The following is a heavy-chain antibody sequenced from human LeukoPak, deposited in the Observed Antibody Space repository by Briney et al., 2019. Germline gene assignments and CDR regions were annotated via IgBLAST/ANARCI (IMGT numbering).Heavy chain of an antibody. Sequence: GGSLRLSCAASGFTFDDYVMSWVRPAPGKGLAWVSGINWNGGSIGYADSVKGRFTISRDNAKNSLYLQMNSLRAEDTALYHCARGEDSSGYYYNGAFDIWGQGTMVTVSS. CDR2: INWNGGSI. J-gene: IGHJ3*02. D-gene: IGHD3-22*01. CDR1: GFTFDDYV. V-gene: IGHV3-20*01. CDR3: ARGEDSSGYYYNGAFDI.